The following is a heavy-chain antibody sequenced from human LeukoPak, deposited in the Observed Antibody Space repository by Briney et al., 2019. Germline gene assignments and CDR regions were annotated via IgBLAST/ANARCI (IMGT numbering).Heavy chain of an antibody. V-gene: IGHV3-74*01. CDR3: VRDWDHYDFDS. D-gene: IGHD3-16*01. CDR1: GFTFSSYW. CDR2: IKGDGRHT. J-gene: IGHJ5*01. Sequence: GGSLRLSCAASGFTFSSYWMHWVRQAPGKGLVWVSRIKGDGRHTIYADSVKGRFTISRDNAKNTLYLQMKSLRAEDTAVYYCVRDWDHYDFDSWGQGTLVTLSS.